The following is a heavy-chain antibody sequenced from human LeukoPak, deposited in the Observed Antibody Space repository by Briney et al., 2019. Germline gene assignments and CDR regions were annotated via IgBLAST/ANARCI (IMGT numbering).Heavy chain of an antibody. J-gene: IGHJ4*02. CDR3: ARDLDGSGSYYTDY. CDR2: ISAYNGNT. D-gene: IGHD3-10*01. Sequence: ASVEVSCKASAYTFSNYGFNWVRQAPGQGLEWMGWISAYNGNTKYAQKLQGRFTISTDTSTSTAYMELRSLTSDDTAVYYCARDLDGSGSYYTDYWGQGTLVTVSS. CDR1: AYTFSNYG. V-gene: IGHV1-18*01.